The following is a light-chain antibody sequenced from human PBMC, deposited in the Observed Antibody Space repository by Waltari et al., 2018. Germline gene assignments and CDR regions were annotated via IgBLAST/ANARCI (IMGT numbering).Light chain of an antibody. CDR1: QSVFYSPNNKNY. Sequence: DIVMTQSPDSLAVSLGERATINCKARQSVFYSPNNKNYLSWYQQKPGQPPKLLIYWASTRESGVPDRFSGSGSGTDFTLTISSPQAEDVALYFCQQYYGSPFTFGGGTKVEIK. V-gene: IGKV4-1*01. J-gene: IGKJ4*01. CDR2: WAS. CDR3: QQYYGSPFT.